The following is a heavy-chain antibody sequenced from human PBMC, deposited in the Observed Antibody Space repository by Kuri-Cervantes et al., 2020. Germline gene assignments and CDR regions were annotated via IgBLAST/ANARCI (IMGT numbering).Heavy chain of an antibody. CDR3: ARASTNYGSGSYTLGY. Sequence: SVKVSCKASGGTFSNYTISWVRQAPGQGLEWMGGIIPMFGTANFAQKFQGRVTITADKFTSTVYMEKSSLRSEDTAVYYCARASTNYGSGSYTLGYWGQGTLVTVSS. D-gene: IGHD3-10*01. CDR1: GGTFSNYT. J-gene: IGHJ4*02. V-gene: IGHV1-69*06. CDR2: IIPMFGTA.